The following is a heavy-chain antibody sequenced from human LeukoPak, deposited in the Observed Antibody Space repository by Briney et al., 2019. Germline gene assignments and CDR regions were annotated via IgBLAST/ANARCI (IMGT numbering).Heavy chain of an antibody. Sequence: SETLSLTCGFYGVSFSSYYWSWIRQPPGKGLEWMGQIRHSGSTNYNPSLKSRVIMSVDTSKSQFSLKLNSVSAADTAVYYCARERDCSGTGCYIDHWGQGTLVTVSS. J-gene: IGHJ4*02. CDR2: IRHSGST. D-gene: IGHD2-15*01. CDR3: ARERDCSGTGCYIDH. CDR1: GVSFSSYY. V-gene: IGHV4-34*01.